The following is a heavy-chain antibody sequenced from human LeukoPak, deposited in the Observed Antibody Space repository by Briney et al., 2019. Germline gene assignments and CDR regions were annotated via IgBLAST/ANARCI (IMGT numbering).Heavy chain of an antibody. D-gene: IGHD1-26*01. J-gene: IGHJ3*02. Sequence: PSETLSLTCTVSGGSISSHYWSWIRQPPGKGLEWIGYIHYSGSTNYNPSLKSRVTISVDTSKNQFSLKLSSVTAADTAVYYCARERPSVELAFDIWGQGTMVTVSS. CDR3: ARERPSVELAFDI. V-gene: IGHV4-59*11. CDR1: GGSISSHY. CDR2: IHYSGST.